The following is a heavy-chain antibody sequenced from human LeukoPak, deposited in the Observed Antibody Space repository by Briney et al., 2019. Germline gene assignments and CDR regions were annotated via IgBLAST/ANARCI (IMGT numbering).Heavy chain of an antibody. J-gene: IGHJ4*02. CDR2: ISYVGSDK. CDR1: GFILSSYG. CDR3: ANTGERGILRGYFDY. Sequence: GRSLRLSCAASGFILSSYGMHSVRQAPGKGLEWVAVISYVGSDKYYTDSVRGRFTISRDNSKTTLYLQMNSLRTEDTAVYYCANTGERGILRGYFDYLGQGTLVTVSS. V-gene: IGHV3-30*18. D-gene: IGHD2-15*01.